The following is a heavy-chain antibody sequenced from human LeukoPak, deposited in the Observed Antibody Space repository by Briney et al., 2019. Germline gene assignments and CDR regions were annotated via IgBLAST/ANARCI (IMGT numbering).Heavy chain of an antibody. CDR1: GYTFTGYY. CDR3: ARDYGVWFAERYMVN. D-gene: IGHD3-10*01. V-gene: IGHV1-2*04. CDR2: INPNSGGT. J-gene: IGHJ4*02. Sequence: EASVKVSCKASGYTFTGYYMHWVRQAPGQGLEWMGWINPNSGGTNYAQKFQGWVTMTRDTSISTAYMELSRLRSDDTAVYYCARDYGVWFAERYMVNWGQGTLVTVSS.